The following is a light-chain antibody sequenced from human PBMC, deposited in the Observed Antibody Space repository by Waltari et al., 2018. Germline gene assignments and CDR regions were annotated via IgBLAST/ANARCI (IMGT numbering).Light chain of an antibody. CDR3: QQYGSSVMYT. V-gene: IGKV3-20*01. Sequence: EVVLTQSPGPLSLSPGERATLSCRASQSLSRSRLAWYQQKPGQAPRLLMYAASRRATGIPDRFSGSGTGTDFSLTVSRVEPEDSAVYYCQQYGSSVMYTFGQGTKLEIQ. J-gene: IGKJ2*01. CDR2: AAS. CDR1: QSLSRSR.